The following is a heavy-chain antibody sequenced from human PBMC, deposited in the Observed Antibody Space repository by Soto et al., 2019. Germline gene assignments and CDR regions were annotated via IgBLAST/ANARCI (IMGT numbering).Heavy chain of an antibody. CDR2: IYSGGST. CDR1: GFTVSSNY. V-gene: IGHV3-66*01. D-gene: IGHD6-6*01. J-gene: IGHJ6*03. Sequence: PGGSLRLSCAASGFTVSSNYMSWVRQAPGKGLEWVSVIYSGGSTYYADSVKGRFTISRDNSKITLYLQMNSLRAEDMAVYYCARDLAGYSSSYYYYYMDVWGKGTTVTVSS. CDR3: ARDLAGYSSSYYYYYMDV.